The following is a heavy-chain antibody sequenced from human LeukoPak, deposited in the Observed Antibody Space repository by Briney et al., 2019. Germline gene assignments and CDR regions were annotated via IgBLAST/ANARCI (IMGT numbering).Heavy chain of an antibody. V-gene: IGHV3-48*01. CDR1: GFTFSSYS. CDR3: APQQLVLDY. CDR2: ISSSSSTI. J-gene: IGHJ4*02. D-gene: IGHD6-13*01. Sequence: GGSLRLSCTASGFTFSSYSMTWVRQAPGKGLEWVSYISSSSSTIYYADSVKGRFTISRDNAKNSLYLQMSSLRAEDTAVYYCAPQQLVLDYWGQGTLVTVSS.